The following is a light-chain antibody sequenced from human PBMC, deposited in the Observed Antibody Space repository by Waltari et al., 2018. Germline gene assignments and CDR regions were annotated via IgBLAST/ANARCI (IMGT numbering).Light chain of an antibody. V-gene: IGLV3-10*01. J-gene: IGLJ2*01. CDR2: EDT. Sequence: SYELTQPPSVSVSPGQTARITCSGDALPEKYTYRYQQKSGQAPVLVIYEDTKRPSGVPERFSASSSGTMATLAISGAQVEGEADYYCYSTDSSGNQRVFGGGPKLGVL. CDR3: YSTDSSGNQRV. CDR1: ALPEKY.